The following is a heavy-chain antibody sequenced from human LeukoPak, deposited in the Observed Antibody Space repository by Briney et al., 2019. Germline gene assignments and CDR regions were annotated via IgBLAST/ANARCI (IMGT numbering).Heavy chain of an antibody. Sequence: GASVKVSCKASGYTFTSYDINWVRQAPGQGLEWMGRINPHSGGTNSALKFQGRVIMTRDTSNNTAYMEVTGLTSDDTAVYYCTRDQRMVAFSEPHNEAFDIWGRGTMVTVSS. D-gene: IGHD3-3*02. CDR2: INPHSGGT. J-gene: IGHJ3*02. CDR3: TRDQRMVAFSEPHNEAFDI. V-gene: IGHV1-2*06. CDR1: GYTFTSYD.